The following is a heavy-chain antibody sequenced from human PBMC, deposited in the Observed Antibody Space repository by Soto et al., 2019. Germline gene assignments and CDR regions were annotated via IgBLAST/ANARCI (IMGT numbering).Heavy chain of an antibody. Sequence: WGSLRLSCAASGFTCSDYAMHRVRQAPGKGLEWVAVVSHDGRYTHYADSVKGRFTISRDSSKNTVSLEMTSLRAEDTAVYYCAKGGRQWLVTSDFNYWGQGALVTVSS. J-gene: IGHJ4*02. CDR3: AKGGRQWLVTSDFNY. CDR2: VSHDGRYT. V-gene: IGHV3-30*18. D-gene: IGHD6-19*01. CDR1: GFTCSDYA.